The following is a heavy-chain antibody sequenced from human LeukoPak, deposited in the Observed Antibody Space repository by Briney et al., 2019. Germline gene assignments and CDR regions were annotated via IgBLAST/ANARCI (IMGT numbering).Heavy chain of an antibody. CDR2: IKQDGSEK. D-gene: IGHD2-2*01. CDR3: ARARYCSSTSCYDAFDI. CDR1: GFTFSSYG. Sequence: GGSLRLSCAASGFTFSSYGMHWVRQAPGKGLEWVANIKQDGSEKYYVDSVEGRFTISRDNAKNSLYLQMNSLRAEDTAVYYCARARYCSSTSCYDAFDIWGQGTMVTVSS. V-gene: IGHV3-7*01. J-gene: IGHJ3*02.